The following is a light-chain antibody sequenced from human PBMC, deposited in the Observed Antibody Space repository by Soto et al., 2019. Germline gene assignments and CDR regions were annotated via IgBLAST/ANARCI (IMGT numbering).Light chain of an antibody. CDR1: QSISSW. V-gene: IGKV1-5*01. Sequence: DIQMTQSPSTLSASVGDRVTITCRASQSISSWLAWYQQKPGKAPKLLIYDASSLESGVPSRFSGSGSGTEFTLTISSLQPDDFATYYCQQYNSYASGQGTKVDIK. CDR2: DAS. J-gene: IGKJ1*01. CDR3: QQYNSYA.